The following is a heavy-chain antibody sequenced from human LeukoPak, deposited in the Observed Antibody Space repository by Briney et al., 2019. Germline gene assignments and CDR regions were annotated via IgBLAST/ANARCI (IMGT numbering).Heavy chain of an antibody. D-gene: IGHD3-10*01. V-gene: IGHV4-39*07. CDR2: IYYSGST. CDR1: GGSISSSSYY. J-gene: IGHJ4*02. Sequence: PSETLSLTCTVSGGSISSSSYYWGWIRQPPGKGLEWIGSIYYSGSTYYNPSLKSRVTISVDTSKNQFSLKLSSVTAADTAVYYCARGDYYGSGSYGYWGQGTLVTVSS. CDR3: ARGDYYGSGSYGY.